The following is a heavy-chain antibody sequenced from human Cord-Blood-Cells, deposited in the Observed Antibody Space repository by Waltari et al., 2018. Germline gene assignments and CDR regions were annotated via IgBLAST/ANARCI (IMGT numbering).Heavy chain of an antibody. D-gene: IGHD6-13*01. CDR2: INAGNGNT. Sequence: QVQLVQSGAEVKKPGASVKVSCKASGYTFTSYAMHWVRQAPGQRLEWMGWINAGNGNTKYSQKFQGRVTITRDTSASTAYMELSSLRSEDTAVYYCAREYSSSWYNWFDPWGQGTLVTVSS. J-gene: IGHJ5*02. CDR3: AREYSSSWYNWFDP. CDR1: GYTFTSYA. V-gene: IGHV1-3*01.